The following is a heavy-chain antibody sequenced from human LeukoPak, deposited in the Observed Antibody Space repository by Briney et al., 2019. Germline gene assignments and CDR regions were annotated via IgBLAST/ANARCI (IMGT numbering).Heavy chain of an antibody. CDR1: GYTFTSYG. CDR2: ISAYNGNT. V-gene: IGHV1-18*01. CDR3: ARTRAAHGSGRRYGMDV. D-gene: IGHD3-10*01. Sequence: ASVKVSCKASGYTFTSYGISWVRQAPGQGLEWMGWISAYNGNTNYAQKLQGRVTMTTDTSTSTAYMELRSLRSDDTAVYYCARTRAAHGSGRRYGMDVWGQGTTVTVSS. J-gene: IGHJ6*02.